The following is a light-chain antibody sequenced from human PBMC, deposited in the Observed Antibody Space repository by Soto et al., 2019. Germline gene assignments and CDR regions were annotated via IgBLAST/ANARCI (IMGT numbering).Light chain of an antibody. Sequence: QSVLIQPPSVSGSPGQSVTISCTGTSSDVGSYDYVSWYQQHPGTVPKPMIYNVNTRPSGVPDRFSGSKSGNPASLTISGIQAEDEADYYCCSYAGTYIFAVLFGRGTKLTVL. V-gene: IGLV2-11*01. CDR1: SSDVGSYDY. J-gene: IGLJ2*01. CDR2: NVN. CDR3: CSYAGTYIFAVL.